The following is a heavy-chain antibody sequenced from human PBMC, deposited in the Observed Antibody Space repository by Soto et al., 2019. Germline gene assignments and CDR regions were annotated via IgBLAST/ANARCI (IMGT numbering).Heavy chain of an antibody. CDR3: AGTKVAYYYYYMDV. CDR2: INHSGST. V-gene: IGHV4-34*01. Sequence: SETLSLTCAVYGGSFSGYYWSWIRQPPGKGLEWIGEINHSGSTNYNPSLKSRVTISVDTSKNQFSLKLSSVTAADTAVYYCAGTKVAYYYYYMDVWGKGTTVTVSS. CDR1: GGSFSGYY. J-gene: IGHJ6*03. D-gene: IGHD2-8*01.